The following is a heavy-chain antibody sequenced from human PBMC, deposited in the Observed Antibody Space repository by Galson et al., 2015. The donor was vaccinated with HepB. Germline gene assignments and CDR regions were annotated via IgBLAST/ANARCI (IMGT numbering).Heavy chain of an antibody. V-gene: IGHV3-33*01. D-gene: IGHD2-21*02. CDR1: GFTFSGYG. Sequence: SLRLSCAASGFTFSGYGMHWVRQAPGKGLEWVAVIWYDGSNKYYADSVKGRFTISRDNSKNTLYLQMNSLRAEDTAVYYRARENRLAHELLSFYAFDIWGQGTMVTVSS. CDR2: IWYDGSNK. CDR3: ARENRLAHELLSFYAFDI. J-gene: IGHJ3*02.